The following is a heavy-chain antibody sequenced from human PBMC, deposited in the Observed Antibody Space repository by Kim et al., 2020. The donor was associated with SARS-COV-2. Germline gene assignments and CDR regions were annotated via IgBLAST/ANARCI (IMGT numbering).Heavy chain of an antibody. CDR3: AKDRLAVAVFDYYYYGMDV. Sequence: GGSLRLSCAASGFTFSSYGMHWVRQAPGKGLEWVAVIWYDGSNKYYADSVKGRFTISRDNSKNTLYLQMNSLRAEDTAVYYCAKDRLAVAVFDYYYYGMDVWGQGTTVTVSS. J-gene: IGHJ6*02. V-gene: IGHV3-33*06. CDR1: GFTFSSYG. CDR2: IWYDGSNK. D-gene: IGHD6-19*01.